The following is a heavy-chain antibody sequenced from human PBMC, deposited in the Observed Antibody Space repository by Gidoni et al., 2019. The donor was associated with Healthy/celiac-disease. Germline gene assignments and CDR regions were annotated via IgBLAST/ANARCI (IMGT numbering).Heavy chain of an antibody. CDR2: IYYSGST. D-gene: IGHD6-19*01. V-gene: IGHV4-59*01. J-gene: IGHJ4*02. CDR3: ARGSSGWYPDY. Sequence: QVQLQESGPGLVKPSETLSLTCTVSGGSISSYYWSWIRQPPGKGLEWIGYIYYSGSTNYNPSLKSRVTISVDTSKNQFSLKLSSVTAADTAVYYCARGSSGWYPDYWGQGTLVTVSS. CDR1: GGSISSYY.